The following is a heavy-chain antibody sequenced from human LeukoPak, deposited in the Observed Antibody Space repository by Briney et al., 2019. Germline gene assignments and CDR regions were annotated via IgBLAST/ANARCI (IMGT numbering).Heavy chain of an antibody. J-gene: IGHJ5*02. Sequence: SETLSLTCTVSGGSISSYYWSWIRQPPGKGLEWIGYIYYSGSTNYNPSLKSRVTISVDTSKNQSSLKLSSVTGADSAEYYCARHSPLRDYDGRGWFDPWGQGTLVTVSS. D-gene: IGHD4-23*01. CDR1: GGSISSYY. CDR2: IYYSGST. V-gene: IGHV4-59*01. CDR3: ARHSPLRDYDGRGWFDP.